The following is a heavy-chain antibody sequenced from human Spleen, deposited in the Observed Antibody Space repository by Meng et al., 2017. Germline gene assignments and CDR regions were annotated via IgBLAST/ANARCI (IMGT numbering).Heavy chain of an antibody. CDR1: GYTLTELS. D-gene: IGHD1-26*01. V-gene: IGHV1-24*01. CDR3: ATTVTPRSGSYSHPRNDAFDI. CDR2: FDPEDGET. J-gene: IGHJ3*02. Sequence: ASVKVSCKVSGYTLTELSMHWVRQAPGKGLEWMGGFDPEDGETIYAQKFQGRVTMTEDTSTDTAYMELSSLRSEDTAVYYCATTVTPRSGSYSHPRNDAFDIWGQGTMVTVSS.